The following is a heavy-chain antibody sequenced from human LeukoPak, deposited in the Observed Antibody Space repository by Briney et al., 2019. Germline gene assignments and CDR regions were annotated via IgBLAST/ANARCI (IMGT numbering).Heavy chain of an antibody. CDR3: AQWGTRGSGIAMDV. V-gene: IGHV3-23*01. CDR2: ISGSGGST. J-gene: IGHJ6*02. Sequence: GGSLRLSCAASGFTFSSYAMSWVRQAPGKGLEWVSAISGSGGSTYYADSVKGRFTISRDNSKNTLYLQMNSLRAEDTAVYYCAQWGTRGSGIAMDVWGQGTTVTVSS. CDR1: GFTFSSYA. D-gene: IGHD3-10*01.